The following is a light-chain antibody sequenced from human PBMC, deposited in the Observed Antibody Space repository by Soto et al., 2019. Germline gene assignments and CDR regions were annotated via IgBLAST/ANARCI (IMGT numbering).Light chain of an antibody. CDR3: QQGYSTPT. V-gene: IGKV1-39*01. J-gene: IGKJ5*01. Sequence: DIQMTQSPSSLSASVGARVTITCRASQSIRSYLNWYQQKPGKAPKVLIYSVSTLETGVPSRFSGSASGTDFTLTISSLQPEDFATYFCQQGYSTPTFGQGTRLEIK. CDR1: QSIRSY. CDR2: SVS.